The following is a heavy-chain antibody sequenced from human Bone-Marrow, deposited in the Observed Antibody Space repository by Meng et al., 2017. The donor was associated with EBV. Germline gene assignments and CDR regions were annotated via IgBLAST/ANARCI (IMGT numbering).Heavy chain of an antibody. CDR3: VRITWWRTLGSGRFDY. CDR2: IYHSGST. V-gene: IGHV4-4*02. Sequence: QVQLQEAGQGLVKPSGTLSLACAVSGGAISSNNWWSWVRQPPGKGLECIGEIYHSGSTYYNASLKSRLTISVDTSKNQFSLRLTSVTAADTAFYYCVRITWWRTLGSGRFDYWGPGTLVTVSS. D-gene: IGHD7-27*01. CDR1: GGAISSNNW. J-gene: IGHJ4*02.